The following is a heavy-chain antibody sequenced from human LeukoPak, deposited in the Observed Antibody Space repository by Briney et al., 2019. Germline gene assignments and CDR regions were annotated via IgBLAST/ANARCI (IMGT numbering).Heavy chain of an antibody. D-gene: IGHD2-2*01. Sequence: PSETLSLTCTVSGGSVSSGSYYWSWIRQPPGKGLEWIGYIYYSGSTNYNPSLKSRVTISVDTSKNQFSLKLSSVTAADTAVYYCARGLGYCSSTSCYNWFDPWGQGTLVTVSS. CDR2: IYYSGST. CDR3: ARGLGYCSSTSCYNWFDP. J-gene: IGHJ5*02. CDR1: GGSVSSGSYY. V-gene: IGHV4-61*01.